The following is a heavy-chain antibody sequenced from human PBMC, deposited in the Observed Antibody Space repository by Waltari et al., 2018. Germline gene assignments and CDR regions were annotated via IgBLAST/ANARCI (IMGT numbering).Heavy chain of an antibody. V-gene: IGHV3-23*01. CDR3: AKAPVGSCNDASCYPLDN. D-gene: IGHD2-15*01. Sequence: EVQLLESGGGLVQPGGSLRLSCTASGFTFRHYAMTWVRQAPGKGLEGVASITGDGGNTYYIDSVKGRFTISRDNSQNTLYLQMNSLRAEDTAVYYCAKAPVGSCNDASCYPLDNWGQGTLVTASS. CDR2: ITGDGGNT. J-gene: IGHJ4*02. CDR1: GFTFRHYA.